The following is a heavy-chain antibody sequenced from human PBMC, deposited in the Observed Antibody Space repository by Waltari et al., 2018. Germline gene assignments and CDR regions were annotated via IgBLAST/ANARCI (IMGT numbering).Heavy chain of an antibody. J-gene: IGHJ4*02. Sequence: CAVSGYSISSGYYWGWIRQPPGKGLEWIGSIYHSGSTYYNPSLKSRVTISVDTSKNQFSLKLSSVTAADTAVYYCARDGGYDSSGYYTPVFDYWGQGTLVTVSS. V-gene: IGHV4-38-2*02. D-gene: IGHD3-22*01. CDR3: ARDGGYDSSGYYTPVFDY. CDR1: GYSISSGYY. CDR2: IYHSGST.